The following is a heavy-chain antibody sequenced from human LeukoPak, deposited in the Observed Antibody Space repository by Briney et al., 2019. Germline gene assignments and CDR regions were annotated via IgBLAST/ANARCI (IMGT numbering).Heavy chain of an antibody. V-gene: IGHV1-18*01. CDR3: ARDVSGYDSYYYYGMDV. D-gene: IGHD5-12*01. CDR2: ISAYNGNT. Sequence: ASVNVSCKASGYTFTSYGVSWVRQAPGQGLEWMGWISAYNGNTNYAQKLQGRVTMTTDTSTSTAYMELRSLRSDDTAVYYRARDVSGYDSYYYYGMDVWGQGTTVTVSS. J-gene: IGHJ6*02. CDR1: GYTFTSYG.